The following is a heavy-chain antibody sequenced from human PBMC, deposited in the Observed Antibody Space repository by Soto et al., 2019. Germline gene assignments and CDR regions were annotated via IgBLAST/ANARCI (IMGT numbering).Heavy chain of an antibody. CDR2: INHSGST. CDR1: GGSFSGYY. Sequence: SETLSLTCAVYGGSFSGYYWSWIRQPPGKGLEWIGEINHSGSTNYNPSLKSRVTISVDTSKNQFSLKLSSVTAADTAVYYCARGPRITMVRGMHAFDIWGQGTMVTVSS. CDR3: ARGPRITMVRGMHAFDI. D-gene: IGHD3-10*01. J-gene: IGHJ3*02. V-gene: IGHV4-34*01.